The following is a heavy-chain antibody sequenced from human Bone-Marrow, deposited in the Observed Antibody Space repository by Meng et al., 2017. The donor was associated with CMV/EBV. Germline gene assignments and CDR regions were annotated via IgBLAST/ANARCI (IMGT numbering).Heavy chain of an antibody. CDR1: GFTFSDYY. CDR2: ISSSSSYT. D-gene: IGHD3-10*01. Sequence: GQLWGSGGGLGKPGGSLRLSCAASGFTFSDYYMSWIRQAPGKGLEWVSYISSSSSYTNYADSVKGRFTISRDNAKNSLYLQMNSLRAEDTAVYYCARVVTMASADYWGQGTLVTVSS. CDR3: ARVVTMASADY. V-gene: IGHV3-11*03. J-gene: IGHJ4*02.